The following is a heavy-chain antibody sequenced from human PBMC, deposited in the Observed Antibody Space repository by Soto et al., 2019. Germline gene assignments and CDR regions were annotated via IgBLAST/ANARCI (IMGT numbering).Heavy chain of an antibody. V-gene: IGHV4-34*01. Sequence: SETLSLTCAVYGGSFSCYYWIWIRQPPGKGLEWIGEINHSGSTNYNPSLKSRVTISVDTSKNQFSLKLSSVTAADTAVYYCARGPIITIFGVALDYWGQGTLVTVSS. D-gene: IGHD3-3*01. CDR2: INHSGST. CDR3: ARGPIITIFGVALDY. J-gene: IGHJ4*02. CDR1: GGSFSCYY.